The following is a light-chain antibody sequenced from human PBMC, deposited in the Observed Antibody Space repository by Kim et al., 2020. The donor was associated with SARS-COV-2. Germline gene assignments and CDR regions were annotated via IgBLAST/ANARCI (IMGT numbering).Light chain of an antibody. Sequence: SASVGDRVTITCRASHTIGNWLAWYQHKSGKAPKLLIYKASSLESGVPSRFSGSGSGTEFTLTISSLQPDDFATYYCQQFDSSPSSFGQGTKLEIK. CDR1: HTIGNW. J-gene: IGKJ2*03. V-gene: IGKV1-5*03. CDR2: KAS. CDR3: QQFDSSPSS.